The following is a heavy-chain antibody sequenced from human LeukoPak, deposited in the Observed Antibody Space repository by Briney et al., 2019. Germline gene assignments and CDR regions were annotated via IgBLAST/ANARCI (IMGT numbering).Heavy chain of an antibody. J-gene: IGHJ4*02. Sequence: GGSLRLSCAASGFTFSSYSMNSVRQAPGKGLEWVSSISSSSSYIYYADSVKGRFTISRDNAKNSLYLQMNSLRAEDTAVYYCARATYYYDSSGYYYFRYWGQGTLVTVSS. CDR2: ISSSSSYI. D-gene: IGHD3-22*01. V-gene: IGHV3-21*01. CDR3: ARATYYYDSSGYYYFRY. CDR1: GFTFSSYS.